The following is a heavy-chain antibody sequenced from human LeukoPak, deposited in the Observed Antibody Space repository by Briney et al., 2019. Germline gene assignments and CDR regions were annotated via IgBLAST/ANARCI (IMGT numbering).Heavy chain of an antibody. V-gene: IGHV4-39*01. D-gene: IGHD5-24*01. Sequence: SETVSLNCTVSTGSIKSSSYYWGWIRQPPGKGLEWIGSIYYSGSTYYNPSLKSRVTISVDTSKNQFSLKLSAVTAADTGVYYCARGARAGYNLEPFDYWGQGTRVTVSS. CDR2: IYYSGST. CDR1: TGSIKSSSYY. CDR3: ARGARAGYNLEPFDY. J-gene: IGHJ4*02.